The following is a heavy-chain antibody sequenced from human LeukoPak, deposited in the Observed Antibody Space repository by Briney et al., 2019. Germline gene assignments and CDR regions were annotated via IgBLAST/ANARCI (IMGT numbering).Heavy chain of an antibody. CDR3: ARGYDYGGNSPFDP. CDR2: IIPIFGIA. J-gene: IGHJ5*02. V-gene: IGHV1-69*04. Sequence: ASVKVSCKASGGTFSGYAISWVRQAPGQGLEWMGRIIPIFGIANYAQKFQGRVTITADKSTITAYMELSSLRSEDTAVYYCARGYDYGGNSPFDPWGQGTLVTVSS. D-gene: IGHD4-23*01. CDR1: GGTFSGYA.